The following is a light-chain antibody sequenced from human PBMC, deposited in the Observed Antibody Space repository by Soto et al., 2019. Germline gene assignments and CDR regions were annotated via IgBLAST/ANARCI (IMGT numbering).Light chain of an antibody. CDR1: LSVSRH. J-gene: IGKJ4*02. V-gene: IGKV3-20*01. Sequence: EVVLTQSPATLSLSPGERATLSCRASLSVSRHLAWYQQKPGQAPRLLIYGASNRATGIPDRFSGSGSGTDFTLTISRMEPEDFAVYYCQQYGSSGTFGRGTKVDIK. CDR2: GAS. CDR3: QQYGSSGT.